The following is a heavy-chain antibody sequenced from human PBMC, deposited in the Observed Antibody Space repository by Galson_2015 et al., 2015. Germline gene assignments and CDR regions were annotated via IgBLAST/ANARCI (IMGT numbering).Heavy chain of an antibody. D-gene: IGHD3-16*01. CDR3: AKARGSSSGRGIDF. CDR2: ISWHSGNI. Sequence: SLRLSCAASGFTFDDYAMHWVRQAPGRGLEWVSGISWHSGNIAYADSVKGRFTISRDNAKRSLYLQMNSLRTKDTALYYCAKARGSSSGRGIDFWGQGTLVTVSS. V-gene: IGHV3-9*01. J-gene: IGHJ4*02. CDR1: GFTFDDYA.